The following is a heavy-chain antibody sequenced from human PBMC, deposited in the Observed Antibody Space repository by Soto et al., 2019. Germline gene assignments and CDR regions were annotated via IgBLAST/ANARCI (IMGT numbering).Heavy chain of an antibody. J-gene: IGHJ6*02. CDR3: ARWSDYGDYYYYGMDV. D-gene: IGHD4-17*01. CDR1: GGSISNYY. Sequence: QVQLQESGPGLVKPSETLSLTCTVSGGSISNYYWTWIRQPPGKGLEWIGYIYYNGSTTYNPSLKSRVTISVDTSKNQFSLRLNSVTAADTDVYYCARWSDYGDYYYYGMDVWGQGTTVTVSS. CDR2: IYYNGST. V-gene: IGHV4-59*01.